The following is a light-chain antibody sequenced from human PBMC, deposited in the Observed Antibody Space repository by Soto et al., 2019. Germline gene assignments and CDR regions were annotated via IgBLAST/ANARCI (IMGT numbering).Light chain of an antibody. CDR1: QSLLHKTGCNY. CDR3: KQALQTPLT. V-gene: IGKV2-28*01. CDR2: LGS. Sequence: DIEMTQSPLSLAVTPGEPASISCRSSQSLLHKTGCNYLAWYLKKPGQSPQLLIYLGSNRASGVPDRFSGSGSGTYFTLKISRVEAEDVGIYYCKQALQTPLTFGGGTKVEIK. J-gene: IGKJ4*01.